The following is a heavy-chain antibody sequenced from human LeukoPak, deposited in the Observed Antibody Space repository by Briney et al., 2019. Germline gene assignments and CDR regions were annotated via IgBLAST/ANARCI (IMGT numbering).Heavy chain of an antibody. V-gene: IGHV3-30*04. CDR1: GFTFSSYA. D-gene: IGHD2-2*01. J-gene: IGHJ5*02. CDR2: ISYDGSNK. Sequence: GGSLRLSCAASGFTFSSYAMHWVRQAPGKGLEWVAVISYDGSNKYYADSVKGRFTISRDNSKNTLYLQMNSLRAEDTAVYYCAKGIWRVVVPAADNWFDPWGQGTLVTVSS. CDR3: AKGIWRVVVPAADNWFDP.